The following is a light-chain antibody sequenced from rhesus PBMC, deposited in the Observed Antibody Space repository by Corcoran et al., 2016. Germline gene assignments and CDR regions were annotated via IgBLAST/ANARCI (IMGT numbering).Light chain of an antibody. Sequence: DIQMTQSPSSVSASVGDRVTITCRASQGISSYLAWYQQKPGKAPKLLIYKASNLQSGVPSRFSGSGSWTDFTLTILSLQSEDFATYYCKQYSSSPFTFGPGTRLDIK. CDR3: KQYSSSPFT. J-gene: IGKJ3*01. CDR2: KAS. CDR1: QGISSY. V-gene: IGKV1-25*01.